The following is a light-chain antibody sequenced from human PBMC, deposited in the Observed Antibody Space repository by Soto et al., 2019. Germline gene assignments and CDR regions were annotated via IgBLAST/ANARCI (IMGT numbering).Light chain of an antibody. J-gene: IGKJ5*01. Sequence: ILLPQSPATLSLSPGERATLSCRASQSVRSYLAWYQQKPGQAPRLLIYDASNRATGIPARFSGSGSGTAFTLTISSLEPEDFAVYYCQQRSNWFTFGQGTRLEIK. CDR1: QSVRSY. V-gene: IGKV3-11*01. CDR3: QQRSNWFT. CDR2: DAS.